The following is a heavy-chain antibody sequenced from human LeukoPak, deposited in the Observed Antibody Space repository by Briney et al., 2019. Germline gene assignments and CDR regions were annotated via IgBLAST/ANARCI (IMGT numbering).Heavy chain of an antibody. Sequence: SETLSLTCTVSGGSISGSSYYWGWIRQPPGKGLEWIGSIYHSGKTYYNPSLKSRVTISVDTSKNQFSLRLTFVTAADTAVYYCGRHDRGDYPDHWGQGTLVTVSS. CDR2: IYHSGKT. CDR3: GRHDRGDYPDH. CDR1: GGSISGSSYY. J-gene: IGHJ4*02. D-gene: IGHD3-22*01. V-gene: IGHV4-39*01.